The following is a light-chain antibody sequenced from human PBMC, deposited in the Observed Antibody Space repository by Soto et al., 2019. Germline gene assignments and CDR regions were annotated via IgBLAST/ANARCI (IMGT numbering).Light chain of an antibody. Sequence: DIQMTQSPSTLSASVGDRVIITCRASQSIDSYLAWYQQKPGNAPNVLIYMASSLESGVPSRFSGSGSGTEFTLTISSLQPEDFATYYCQQYSSYSPWTFGQGTKVEIK. J-gene: IGKJ1*01. CDR1: QSIDSY. CDR2: MAS. CDR3: QQYSSYSPWT. V-gene: IGKV1-5*03.